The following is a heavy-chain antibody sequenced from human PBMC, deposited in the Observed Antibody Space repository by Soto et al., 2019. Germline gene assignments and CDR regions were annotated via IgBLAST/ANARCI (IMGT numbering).Heavy chain of an antibody. J-gene: IGHJ5*02. V-gene: IGHV4-61*01. CDR2: IYYSGST. CDR3: ARAVYPNWFDP. Sequence: QVQLQESGPGLVKPSETLSLTCTVSGGSVSSGSYYWSWIRQPPGKGLEWIGYIYYSGSTNYNPSLKSRVTISVDTSKNQFSLKLSSVTAADTAVYYCARAVYPNWFDPWGQGTLVTVSS. CDR1: GGSVSSGSYY. D-gene: IGHD2-8*01.